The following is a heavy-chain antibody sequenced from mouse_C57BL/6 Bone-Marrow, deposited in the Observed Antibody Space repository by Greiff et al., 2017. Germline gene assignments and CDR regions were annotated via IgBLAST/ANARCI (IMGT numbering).Heavy chain of an antibody. D-gene: IGHD2-3*01. V-gene: IGHV1-59*01. CDR3: ARGLLGSWFAY. J-gene: IGHJ3*01. CDR2: IDPSDSYT. Sequence: QVQLQQPGAELVRPGTSVKLSCKASGYTFTSYWMHWVKQRPGQGLEWIGVIDPSDSYTNYNQKIKGKATLTVDTSSSTAYMQLSSLTSEDSAVYYCARGLLGSWFAYWGQGTLVTVSA. CDR1: GYTFTSYW.